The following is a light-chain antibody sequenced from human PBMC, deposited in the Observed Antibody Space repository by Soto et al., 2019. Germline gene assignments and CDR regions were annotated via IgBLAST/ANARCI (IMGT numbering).Light chain of an antibody. J-gene: IGKJ4*01. Sequence: EIVMTQSPATLSVSPGERATLSCRASQSVSNNLAWYQQKPGQAPRLLIYGASTRATGIPARFSGSGSRTEFTLTISSLQSEDFAVYYCQQYNSWPPLTFGGGTKVEIK. CDR1: QSVSNN. CDR3: QQYNSWPPLT. CDR2: GAS. V-gene: IGKV3-15*01.